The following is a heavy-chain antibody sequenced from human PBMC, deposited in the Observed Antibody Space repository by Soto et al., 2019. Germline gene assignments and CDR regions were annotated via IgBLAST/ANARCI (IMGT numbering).Heavy chain of an antibody. D-gene: IGHD6-6*01. J-gene: IGHJ3*02. V-gene: IGHV3-66*01. CDR2: IYSGGST. CDR1: GFTVSSNY. CDR3: ARDRSSVDAFDI. Sequence: EVQLVESGGGLVQPGGSLRLSCAASGFTVSSNYMSWVRQAPGKGLEWVSVIYSGGSTYYADSVKGRFTISRDNSKNTLYLQMNSLRAEYTAVYYCARDRSSVDAFDIWGQGTMVTVSS.